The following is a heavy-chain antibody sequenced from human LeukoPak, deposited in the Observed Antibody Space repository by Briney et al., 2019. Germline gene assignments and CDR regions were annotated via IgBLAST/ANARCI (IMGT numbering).Heavy chain of an antibody. Sequence: SETLSLTCTVSGGSISSSSYYWGWIRQPPGKGLEWIGSIYYSGSTYYNPSLKSRVTISVDTPKNQFSLKLGSVTAADTAVYYCARAKFTIFDYWGQGTLVTVSS. J-gene: IGHJ4*02. D-gene: IGHD2-2*01. CDR2: IYYSGST. V-gene: IGHV4-39*07. CDR1: GGSISSSSYY. CDR3: ARAKFTIFDY.